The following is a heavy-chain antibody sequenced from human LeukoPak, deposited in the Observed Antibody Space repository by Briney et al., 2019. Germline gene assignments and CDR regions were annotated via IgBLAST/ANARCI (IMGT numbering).Heavy chain of an antibody. J-gene: IGHJ4*02. D-gene: IGHD5/OR15-5a*01. CDR3: ARVGSTGYFDS. V-gene: IGHV3-23*01. CDR2: ISDSGGNT. CDR1: GFTFRTFA. Sequence: GGSLRLSCAASGFTFRTFAMTWVRQAPGQGLEWVSSISDSGGNTYYADSVKGRFTISRDNSKNTLYLQMNSLRAEDTAVYYCARVGSTGYFDSWGQGTLVTVSS.